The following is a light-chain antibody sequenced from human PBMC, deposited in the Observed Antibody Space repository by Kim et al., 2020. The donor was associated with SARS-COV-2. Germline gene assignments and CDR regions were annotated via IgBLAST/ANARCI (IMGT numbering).Light chain of an antibody. J-gene: IGLJ3*02. V-gene: IGLV3-19*02. CDR3: NSWYSSGNHRWV. CDR2: GKN. Sequence: SSELTQDPAVSVALGQTVRITCQGDSLRSYYASWYQKKPGQAPVRVIYGKNNRPSGIPDRFSGSSSGNTASLTITGAQAEDEADYYCNSWYSSGNHRWVFGGGTQLTVL. CDR1: SLRSYY.